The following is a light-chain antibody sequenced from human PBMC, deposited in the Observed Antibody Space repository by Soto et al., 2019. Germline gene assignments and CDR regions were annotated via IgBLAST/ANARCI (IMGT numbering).Light chain of an antibody. CDR1: QSISSW. Sequence: DIQMTQSPSTLSASVGDRVTITCRASQSISSWLAWYQQKPGKAPKLLIYDASSLESGVPSRFSGSGSGTDFTLTISSLEPEDSAVYYCRQRHMWPITFGQGTRLEIK. CDR2: DAS. J-gene: IGKJ5*01. V-gene: IGKV1-5*01. CDR3: RQRHMWPIT.